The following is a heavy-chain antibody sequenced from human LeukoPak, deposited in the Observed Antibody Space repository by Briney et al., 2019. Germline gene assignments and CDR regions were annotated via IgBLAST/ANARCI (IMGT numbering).Heavy chain of an antibody. CDR3: ARPYYDSSGYHDAFDI. D-gene: IGHD3-22*01. CDR1: GGSISSYY. V-gene: IGHV4-59*01. J-gene: IGHJ3*02. CDR2: IYYSGST. Sequence: SETLSLTCTVSGGSISSYYWSWIRQPPGKGLEWIGYIYYSGSTNYNPSLKSRVTISVDASKNQFSLKLSSVTAADTAVYYCARPYYDSSGYHDAFDIWGQGTMVTVSS.